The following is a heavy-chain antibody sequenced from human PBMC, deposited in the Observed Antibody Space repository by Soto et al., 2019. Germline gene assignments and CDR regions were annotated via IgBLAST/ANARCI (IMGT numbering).Heavy chain of an antibody. D-gene: IGHD2-2*01. CDR2: IWYDGSKK. V-gene: IGHV3-33*01. CDR3: ARDLVASVGGWD. J-gene: IGHJ4*02. CDR1: GFTFSRYG. Sequence: PGGSLRLSCVASGFTFSRYGMHWVRQAPGKGLEWVAVIWYDGSKKYYADSVKGRFTISRDNSKTTLYLEMNSPRADDAAVYYCARDLVASVGGWDWGLGTLVTVSS.